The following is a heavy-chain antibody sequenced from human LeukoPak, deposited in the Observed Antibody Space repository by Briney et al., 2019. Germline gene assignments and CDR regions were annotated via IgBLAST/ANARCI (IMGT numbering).Heavy chain of an antibody. J-gene: IGHJ4*02. D-gene: IGHD3-16*02. V-gene: IGHV1-69*13. CDR2: IIPIFGTA. CDR1: GGTFSSYA. Sequence: SVKVSCKASGGTFSSYAISWVRQAPGQGLEWMGGIIPIFGTANYAQKFQGRVTITADESTSTACMELSSLRSEDTAVYYCARAMNDYVWGSYPSLYYFDYWGQGTLVTVSS. CDR3: ARAMNDYVWGSYPSLYYFDY.